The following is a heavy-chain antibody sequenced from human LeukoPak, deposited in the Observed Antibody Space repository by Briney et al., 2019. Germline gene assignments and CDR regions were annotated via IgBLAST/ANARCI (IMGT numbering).Heavy chain of an antibody. Sequence: GESLKISCKGSGYSFTTYWIGWVRQMPGKGLEWMGIIYPGDSDTRYSPSFQGQVTISADKSISTAYLQWSSLKASDTAMYYCARLGGYSSGHLHLDYWGQGTLVTVSS. D-gene: IGHD6-19*01. V-gene: IGHV5-51*01. CDR2: IYPGDSDT. J-gene: IGHJ4*02. CDR1: GYSFTTYW. CDR3: ARLGGYSSGHLHLDY.